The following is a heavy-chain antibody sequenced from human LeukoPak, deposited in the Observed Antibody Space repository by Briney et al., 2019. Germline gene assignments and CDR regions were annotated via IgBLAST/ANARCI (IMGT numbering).Heavy chain of an antibody. CDR2: ISSSGSTI. Sequence: PGGSLRLSCAASGFTFSDYYMSWIRQAPGKGVEWVSYISSSGSTIYYADSVKGRFTISRDNAKNSLYLQMNSLRAEDTAVYYCAVGYYYDSSGYPVDYWGQGTLVTVSS. CDR3: AVGYYYDSSGYPVDY. J-gene: IGHJ4*02. CDR1: GFTFSDYY. V-gene: IGHV3-11*01. D-gene: IGHD3-22*01.